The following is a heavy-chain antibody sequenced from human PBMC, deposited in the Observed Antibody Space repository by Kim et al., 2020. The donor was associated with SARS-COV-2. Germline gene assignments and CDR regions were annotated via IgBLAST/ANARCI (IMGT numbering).Heavy chain of an antibody. CDR2: IYHSGST. D-gene: IGHD3-16*02. CDR3: ARLAGAGSDYVWGSYRYADF. Sequence: SETLSLTCTVSGYSISSGYYWGWIRQPPGKGLEWIGSIYHSGSTYYNPSLKSRVTISVDTSKQQFSLKLSSVTAADTAVYYCARLAGAGSDYVWGSYRYADFGGRGTLVTVSS. J-gene: IGHJ4*02. CDR1: GYSISSGYY. V-gene: IGHV4-38-2*02.